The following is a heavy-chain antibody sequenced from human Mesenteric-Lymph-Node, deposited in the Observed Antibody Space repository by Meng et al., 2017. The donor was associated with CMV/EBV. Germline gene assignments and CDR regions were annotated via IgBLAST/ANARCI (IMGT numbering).Heavy chain of an antibody. J-gene: IGHJ6*02. CDR2: ISSSGSTI. CDR3: ARMYYYDSSRGMDV. V-gene: IGHV3-48*03. D-gene: IGHD3-22*01. Sequence: GESLKISCAASGFTFSSYEMNWVRQAPGKGLEWVSYISSSGSTIYYADSVKGRFTFSRDNAKNSLYVQMSSLRAEDTAVYYCARMYYYDSSRGMDVWGQGTTVTVSS. CDR1: GFTFSSYE.